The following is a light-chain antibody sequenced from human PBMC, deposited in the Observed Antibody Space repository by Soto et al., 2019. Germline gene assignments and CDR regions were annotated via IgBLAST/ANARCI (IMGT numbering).Light chain of an antibody. CDR1: RRDVGGYNY. V-gene: IGLV2-14*01. J-gene: IGLJ1*01. CDR2: EVT. CDR3: SSYAGDYMFV. Sequence: QSALTQPASVSGSPGQSITISCNGTRRDVGGYNYVSWYQQYPGKSPKLLIYEVTHRPSGVSNRFSGSKSGNTASLTISGLQAEDEADYYCSSYAGDYMFVFGTGTKLTVL.